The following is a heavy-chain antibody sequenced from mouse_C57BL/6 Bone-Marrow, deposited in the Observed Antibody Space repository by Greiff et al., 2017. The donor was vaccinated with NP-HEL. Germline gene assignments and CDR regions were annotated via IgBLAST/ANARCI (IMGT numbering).Heavy chain of an antibody. CDR3: ARRGG. CDR1: GFTFSDYY. Sequence: EVNLVESGGGLVQPGGSLKLSCAASGFTFSDYYMYWVRQTPEKRLEWVAYISNGGGSTYYPDTVKGRFTISRDNAKNTLYLQMSRLKSEDTAMYYCARRGGWGQGTTLTVSS. V-gene: IGHV5-12*01. CDR2: ISNGGGST. J-gene: IGHJ2*01.